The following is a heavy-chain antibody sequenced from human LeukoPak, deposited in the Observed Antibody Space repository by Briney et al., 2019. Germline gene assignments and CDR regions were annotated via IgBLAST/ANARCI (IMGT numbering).Heavy chain of an antibody. CDR3: ARASSGTYYTFDY. V-gene: IGHV4-61*01. CDR1: GGSVSSGSYY. D-gene: IGHD3-10*01. Sequence: SETLSLTCTVSGGSVSSGSYYWSWIRQPPGKGLEWIGYIYYSGSTNYNPSLKSRVTMSVDTSKNQFSLKLSSVTAADTAVYYCARASSGTYYTFDYWGQGTLVTVSS. J-gene: IGHJ4*02. CDR2: IYYSGST.